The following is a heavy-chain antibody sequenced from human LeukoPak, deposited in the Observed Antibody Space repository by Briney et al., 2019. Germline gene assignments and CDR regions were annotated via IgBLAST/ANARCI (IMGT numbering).Heavy chain of an antibody. CDR1: GFTFSSYA. CDR3: ARGRIAVAGTYIPSNWGPQLYYMDV. Sequence: GGSLRLSCAASGFTFSSYAMHWVRQAPGKGLEWVAVISYDGSNKYYADSVKGRLTIYRDNSKKTLYMQMNSLRAEDTGVYYCARGRIAVAGTYIPSNWGPQLYYMDVWGKGTTVTVSS. D-gene: IGHD6-19*01. V-gene: IGHV3-30*04. J-gene: IGHJ6*03. CDR2: ISYDGSNK.